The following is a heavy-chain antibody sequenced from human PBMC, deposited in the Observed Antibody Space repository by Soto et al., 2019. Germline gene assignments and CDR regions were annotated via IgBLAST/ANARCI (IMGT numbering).Heavy chain of an antibody. CDR1: GFTFSGSA. CDR3: TNDSRSFDGMDV. CDR2: IRSKANSYAT. Sequence: PGGSLRLSCAASGFTFSGSAMHWVRQASGKGLEWVGRIRSKANSYATAYAASVKGRFTISRDDSKNTAYLQMNSLKTEDTAVYYCTNDSRSFDGMDVWGQGTTVTVSS. J-gene: IGHJ6*02. V-gene: IGHV3-73*01. D-gene: IGHD6-13*01.